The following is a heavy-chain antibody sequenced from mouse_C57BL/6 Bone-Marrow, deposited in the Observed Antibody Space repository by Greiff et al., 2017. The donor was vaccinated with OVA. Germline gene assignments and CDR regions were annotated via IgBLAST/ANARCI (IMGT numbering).Heavy chain of an antibody. J-gene: IGHJ1*03. V-gene: IGHV1-15*01. CDR3: TRGYYYGPYWYFDV. Sequence: QVQLKQSGAELVRPGASVTLSCKASGYTFTDYEMHWVKQTPVHGLEWIGAIDPETGGTAYNQKFKGKAILTADKSSSTAYMELRSLTSEDSAVYYCTRGYYYGPYWYFDVWGTGTTVTVSS. CDR1: GYTFTDYE. D-gene: IGHD1-1*01. CDR2: IDPETGGT.